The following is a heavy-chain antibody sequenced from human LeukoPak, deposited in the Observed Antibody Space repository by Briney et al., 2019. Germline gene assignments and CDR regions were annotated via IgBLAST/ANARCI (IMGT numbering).Heavy chain of an antibody. CDR1: GGSISSYY. D-gene: IGHD4-17*01. V-gene: IGHV4-4*07. CDR2: IYTSGST. Sequence: SETLSLTCTVSGGSISSYYWSWIRQPAGKGLEWIGRIYTSGSTNYNPSLKSRVTISVDTSKNQFSLKLSSVTAADTAVYYCARDRSLTLTTVTTYDAFDIWGQGTMVTVSS. J-gene: IGHJ3*02. CDR3: ARDRSLTLTTVTTYDAFDI.